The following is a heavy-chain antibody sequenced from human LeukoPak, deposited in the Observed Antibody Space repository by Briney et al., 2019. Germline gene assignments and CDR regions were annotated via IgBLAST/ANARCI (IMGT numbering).Heavy chain of an antibody. CDR1: GFIFSNYA. CDR3: AKGTSSWTGGWFDP. Sequence: GGTLRLSCAASGFIFSNYAMTWVRQAPGKGLEWVSVISGSASSTYYGESVKGRFTISRDNSKKTLYLQMDTLRVQDTAIYYCAKGTSSWTGGWFDPWGQGTLVTVSS. CDR2: ISGSASST. D-gene: IGHD3/OR15-3a*01. J-gene: IGHJ5*02. V-gene: IGHV3-23*01.